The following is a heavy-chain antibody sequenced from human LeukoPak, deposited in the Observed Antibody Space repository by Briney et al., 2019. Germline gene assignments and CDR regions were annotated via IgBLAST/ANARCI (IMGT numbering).Heavy chain of an antibody. D-gene: IGHD5-18*01. V-gene: IGHV1-2*02. Sequence: ASVTDSCKASGYTFTGYYMHWVRQAPGQGLEWMGWINPNSGGTNYAQKFQGRVTMTRDTSISTAYMELSRLRSDDTAVYYCARGDTAMARQGLSYWGQGTLVTDSS. CDR3: ARGDTAMARQGLSY. J-gene: IGHJ4*02. CDR2: INPNSGGT. CDR1: GYTFTGYY.